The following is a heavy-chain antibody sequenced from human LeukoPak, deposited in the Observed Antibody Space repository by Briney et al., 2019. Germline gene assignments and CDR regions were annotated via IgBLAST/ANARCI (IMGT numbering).Heavy chain of an antibody. Sequence: GGSLRLSCAVSGFTVSSNYMSWVRQAPGKGLEWVSVMYSGGSTYYADSVKGRFTISRHNSKNTLYLQINSLRPGDTAVYYCARGGGDYNPFDYWGQGTLVTVSS. D-gene: IGHD4-17*01. V-gene: IGHV3-53*04. CDR2: MYSGGST. J-gene: IGHJ4*02. CDR3: ARGGGDYNPFDY. CDR1: GFTVSSNY.